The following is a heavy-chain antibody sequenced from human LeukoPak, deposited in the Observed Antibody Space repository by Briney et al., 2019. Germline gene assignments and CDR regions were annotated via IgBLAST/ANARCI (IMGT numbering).Heavy chain of an antibody. Sequence: ASVKVSCKASGGTFNNYAISWVRQAPGQGLEWAGGIIPIFGTTKYEQKFQGRVTITADESTRTAYMELSSLRSEDTAVYYCASQDIVVVPAAPPYYYYPLDVWGQGTTVTVPS. CDR2: IIPIFGTT. CDR1: GGTFNNYA. D-gene: IGHD2-2*01. V-gene: IGHV1-69*13. CDR3: ASQDIVVVPAAPPYYYYPLDV. J-gene: IGHJ6*02.